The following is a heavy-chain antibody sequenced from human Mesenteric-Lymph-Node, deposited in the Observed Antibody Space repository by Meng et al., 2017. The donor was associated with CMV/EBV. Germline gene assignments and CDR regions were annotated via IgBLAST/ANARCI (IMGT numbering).Heavy chain of an antibody. D-gene: IGHD6-13*01. CDR2: INDGGGT. Sequence: SETLSLTCAVYGGSFSGYYGSWIRQPPGKGLEWIGEINDGGGTNYNPLLKSRVTISVDTSKNQLSLNLSSVTAADTAVYYCARRGGTSSWYGAPFDYWGQGILVTVSS. V-gene: IGHV4-34*01. CDR3: ARRGGTSSWYGAPFDY. CDR1: GGSFSGYY. J-gene: IGHJ4*02.